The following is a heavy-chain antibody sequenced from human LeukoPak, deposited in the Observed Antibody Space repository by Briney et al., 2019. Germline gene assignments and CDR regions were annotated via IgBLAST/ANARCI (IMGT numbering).Heavy chain of an antibody. D-gene: IGHD5-18*01. CDR3: ARHWARRAMGCY. V-gene: IGHV3-30*03. J-gene: IGHJ4*02. CDR1: GFTFSSYG. Sequence: PGGSLRLSCAASGFTFSSYGMHWVRQAPGKGLEWVAVISYDGSNKYYADSVKGRFTISRDNSKNTLYLQMNSLRAEDTAVYYCARHWARRAMGCYWGQGTLVTVSS. CDR2: ISYDGSNK.